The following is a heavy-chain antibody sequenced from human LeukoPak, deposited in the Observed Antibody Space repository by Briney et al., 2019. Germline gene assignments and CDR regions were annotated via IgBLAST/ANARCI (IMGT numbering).Heavy chain of an antibody. CDR3: ARGGPIIVVLPAAPTNNWFDP. CDR2: ISAYNGNT. D-gene: IGHD2-2*01. V-gene: IGHV1-18*04. CDR1: GYTFTSYG. J-gene: IGHJ5*02. Sequence: ASVKVSCKASGYTFTSYGISWVRQAPGQGLEWMGWISAYNGNTNYAQKLQGRVTMTTDTSTSTAYMELRSLRSDDTAVYYCARGGPIIVVLPAAPTNNWFDPWGQGTLVTVSS.